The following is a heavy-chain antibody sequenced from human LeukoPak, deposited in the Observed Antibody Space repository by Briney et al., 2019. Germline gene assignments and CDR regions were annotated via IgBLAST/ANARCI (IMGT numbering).Heavy chain of an antibody. J-gene: IGHJ4*02. V-gene: IGHV3-74*01. D-gene: IGHD6-13*01. CDR2: INTDGNST. CDR1: GFPFSTYW. Sequence: PGGSLRLSCAASGFPFSTYWIPWVRPAPGKGLPWVSRINTDGNSTRYADSVKGRFTISRDNAKNTLFLQMDGLRAEDTAVYYCARDGSSWDAFDYWGQGTLVTVSS. CDR3: ARDGSSWDAFDY.